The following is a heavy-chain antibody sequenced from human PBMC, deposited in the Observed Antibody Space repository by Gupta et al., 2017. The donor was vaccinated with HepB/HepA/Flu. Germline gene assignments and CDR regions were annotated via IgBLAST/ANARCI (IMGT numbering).Heavy chain of an antibody. CDR3: AKGLGAVGNTRYLDY. D-gene: IGHD2/OR15-2a*01. CDR2: ISNSGSHT. V-gene: IGHV3-23*01. J-gene: IGHJ4*02. CDR1: AFSFSNSA. Sequence: EVQLLESGGGLVQPGGSLRLSCAASAFSFSNSAMNWVRQAPGKGLEWVSVISNSGSHTYYADSVKGRFTISRDNSKDTVFLQMNSLRAEDMALYYCAKGLGAVGNTRYLDYWGQGTLVTVSS.